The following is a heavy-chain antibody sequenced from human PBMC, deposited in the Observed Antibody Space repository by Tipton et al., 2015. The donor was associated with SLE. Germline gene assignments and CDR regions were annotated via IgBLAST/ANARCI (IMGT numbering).Heavy chain of an antibody. D-gene: IGHD3-3*01. V-gene: IGHV4-59*01. CDR2: VSDSGST. J-gene: IGHJ4*02. CDR3: ARHYNLFSAFDS. Sequence: TLSLTCSVSGGSISPYYWSWIRQPPGKGLEWIGYVSDSGSTNYNPSLKSRVTISVDTSKNQFSLKLTSVTAADTAVYTCARHYNLFSAFDSWGQGTLVTVSS. CDR1: GGSISPYY.